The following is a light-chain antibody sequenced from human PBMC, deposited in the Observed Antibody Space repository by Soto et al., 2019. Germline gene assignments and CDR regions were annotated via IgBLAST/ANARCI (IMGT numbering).Light chain of an antibody. J-gene: IGLJ3*02. CDR2: SNV. Sequence: QLVLTRAPSVSGTPGQRVTISCSGSSSNIGSNTVSWYQQVPGTAPKVLIYSNVQRPSGVPDRFSGSKSGTSASLAIGGLQSEDEADYYCAAWDGSLNGWVFGGGTKVTVL. CDR1: SSNIGSNT. V-gene: IGLV1-44*01. CDR3: AAWDGSLNGWV.